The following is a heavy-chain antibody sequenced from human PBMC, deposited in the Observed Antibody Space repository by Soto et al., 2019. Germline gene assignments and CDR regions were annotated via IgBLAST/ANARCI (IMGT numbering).Heavy chain of an antibody. CDR1: GDTFTTNS. V-gene: IGHV1-69*06. D-gene: IGHD2-8*01. CDR3: ARGLLYATTYFDY. J-gene: IGHJ4*02. Sequence: QVQLVQSGAEVKKPGSSVKVSCKASGDTFTTNSLNWVRLAPGQGLEWMGGIIPVVGTTKYAQKYQDRVTITGDKSTNTAYMELSSLRSDDTAVYYCARGLLYATTYFDYWGQGTPVTVSS. CDR2: IIPVVGTT.